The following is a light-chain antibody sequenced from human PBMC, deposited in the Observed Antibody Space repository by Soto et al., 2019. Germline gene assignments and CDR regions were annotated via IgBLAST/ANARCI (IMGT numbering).Light chain of an antibody. J-gene: IGKJ4*01. V-gene: IGKV1-39*01. CDR1: QGIRNA. CDR3: QQSYNTPLT. CDR2: DAS. Sequence: DIQMTQSPSSLSASVGDRVTITCRASQGIRNALGWYQQKSGQAPKVLISDASSLQSGVPSRFSGSGSGTDFTLTISSLQPEDYATYYCQQSYNTPLTFGGGTKVDIK.